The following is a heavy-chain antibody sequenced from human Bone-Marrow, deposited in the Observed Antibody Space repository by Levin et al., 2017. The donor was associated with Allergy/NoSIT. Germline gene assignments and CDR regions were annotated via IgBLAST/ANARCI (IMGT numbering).Heavy chain of an antibody. V-gene: IGHV3-53*01. Sequence: ETLSLTCAASGFTVSSNYMNWVRQAPGKGLEWVSIIYSSGSTYYADSVKGRFTISRDNSKNTVYLQMNSLRAEDTALYYCAREPRTYYFGMDVWGQGTTVTVSS. CDR3: AREPRTYYFGMDV. J-gene: IGHJ6*02. CDR1: GFTVSSNY. CDR2: IYSSGST.